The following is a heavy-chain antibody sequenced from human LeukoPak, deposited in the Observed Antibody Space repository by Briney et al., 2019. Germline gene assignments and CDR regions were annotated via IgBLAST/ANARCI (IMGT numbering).Heavy chain of an antibody. V-gene: IGHV3-33*01. Sequence: GGSLRLSCAASGFTFSSYGMHWVRQAPGKGLEWGAVIWYDGSNKYYADSVKGRFTISRDNSKNTLYLQMNSLRAEDTAVYYCARDQDYYDSSGSPNYYFDHWGQGTLVTVSS. J-gene: IGHJ4*02. D-gene: IGHD3-22*01. CDR2: IWYDGSNK. CDR3: ARDQDYYDSSGSPNYYFDH. CDR1: GFTFSSYG.